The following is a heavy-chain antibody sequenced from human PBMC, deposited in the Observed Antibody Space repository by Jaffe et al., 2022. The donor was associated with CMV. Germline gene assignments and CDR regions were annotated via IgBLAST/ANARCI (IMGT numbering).Heavy chain of an antibody. CDR2: INHSGST. J-gene: IGHJ4*02. CDR3: ARGLSILY. Sequence: QVQLQQWGAGLLKPSETLSLTCAVYGGSFSGYYWSWIRQPPGKGLEWIGEINHSGSTNYNPSLKSRVTISVDTSKNQFSLKLSSVTAADTAVYYCARGLSILYWGQGTLVTVSS. V-gene: IGHV4-34*01. CDR1: GGSFSGYY.